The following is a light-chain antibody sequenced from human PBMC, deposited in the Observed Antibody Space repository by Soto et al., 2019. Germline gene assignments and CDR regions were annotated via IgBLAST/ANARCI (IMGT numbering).Light chain of an antibody. Sequence: EIVMTQSPATLSVSPGERATLSCRASQSVSSDLAWYQQKPAQPPRPLMYGASTRATGILSRFSGSGSGTEFTLTISSLQAEDFAVYYCQQYNKWPPITFGPGTKVDIK. CDR2: GAS. J-gene: IGKJ3*01. V-gene: IGKV3-15*01. CDR1: QSVSSD. CDR3: QQYNKWPPIT.